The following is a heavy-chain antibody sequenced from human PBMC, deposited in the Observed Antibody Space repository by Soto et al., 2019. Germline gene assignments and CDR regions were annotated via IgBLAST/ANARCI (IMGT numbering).Heavy chain of an antibody. D-gene: IGHD3-10*01. V-gene: IGHV3-74*01. J-gene: IGHJ4*02. CDR1: GFTFSGSW. CDR3: ARGIFGSGTANDY. Sequence: EVQLVESGGGLVQPGGPLRLSCAASGFTFSGSWMHWVRQAPGKGLVWVSRINGDGSGTSYADFVTCRCNLSRNDAKNTWFLQMNDLRAEDTAVYYCARGIFGSGTANDYGGQETLVSFSS. CDR2: INGDGSGT.